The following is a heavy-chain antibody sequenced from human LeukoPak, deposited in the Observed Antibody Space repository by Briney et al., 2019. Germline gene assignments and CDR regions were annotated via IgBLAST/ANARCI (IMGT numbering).Heavy chain of an antibody. D-gene: IGHD3-3*01. V-gene: IGHV1-18*01. J-gene: IGHJ4*02. CDR1: GYTFTSYG. CDR2: ISAYNGNT. CDR3: ARGLYTYYDFWSGGGKFDY. Sequence: GASVKVSCKASGYTFTSYGISWVRQAPGQGLEWMGWISAYNGNTNYAQKFQGRVTMTRDTSISTAYMELSRLRSDDTAVYYCARGLYTYYDFWSGGGKFDYWGQGTLVTVSS.